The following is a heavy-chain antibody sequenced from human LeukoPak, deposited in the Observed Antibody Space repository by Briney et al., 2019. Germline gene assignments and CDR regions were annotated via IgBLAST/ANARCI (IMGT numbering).Heavy chain of an antibody. CDR3: ARNCDGDGFDY. CDR2: IYPGDSDT. Sequence: GASLKISCQGSGYSFTSYWIGWVRQLPGKGLEWMGIIYPGDSDTRYSPSFQGQVTISADKSISTAYLQWSSLKASDTAMYYCARNCDGDGFDYWGQGTLVTVSS. J-gene: IGHJ4*02. V-gene: IGHV5-51*01. D-gene: IGHD4-17*01. CDR1: GYSFTSYW.